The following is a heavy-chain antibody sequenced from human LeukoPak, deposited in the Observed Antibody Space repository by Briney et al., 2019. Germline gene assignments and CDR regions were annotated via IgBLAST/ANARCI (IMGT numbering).Heavy chain of an antibody. CDR1: GYTFINYG. CDR3: ARGKPLIDSYMDV. V-gene: IGHV1-18*01. Sequence: ASVKVSCKASGYTFINYGISWVRQAPGQGLEWMGWISAENGNTNYAQKLQGRVTMTTDASTSTAYMELRSLRSDDTAVYYCARGKPLIDSYMDVWGKGTTVTVSS. D-gene: IGHD3-22*01. J-gene: IGHJ6*03. CDR2: ISAENGNT.